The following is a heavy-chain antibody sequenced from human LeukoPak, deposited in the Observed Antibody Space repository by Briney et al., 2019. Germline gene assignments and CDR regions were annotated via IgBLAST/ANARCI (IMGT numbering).Heavy chain of an antibody. CDR3: AREPDSSGFYWYFDL. CDR1: GFTFSDYY. D-gene: IGHD3-22*01. CDR2: ISSSSSYT. V-gene: IGHV3-11*05. Sequence: GGSLRLSCAASGFTFSDYYMSWIRQAPGKGLEWVSYISSSSSYTNYADSVKGRFTISRDNAKNSLYLQMNSLRAEDTAVYYGAREPDSSGFYWYFDLWGRSTLVTVSS. J-gene: IGHJ2*01.